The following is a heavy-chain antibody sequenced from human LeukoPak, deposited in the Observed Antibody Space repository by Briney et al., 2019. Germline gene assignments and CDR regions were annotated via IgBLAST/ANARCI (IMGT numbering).Heavy chain of an antibody. Sequence: GGSLRLSCAASGFTFSSYAMHWVRQAPGKGLEWVANIKQDGSEKYYVDSVKGRFTISRDNAKNSLYLQMNSLRAEDTAVYYCARDDCSSISCYHNWFDPWGQGTLVTVSS. CDR2: IKQDGSEK. CDR3: ARDDCSSISCYHNWFDP. CDR1: GFTFSSYA. J-gene: IGHJ5*02. D-gene: IGHD2-2*01. V-gene: IGHV3-7*01.